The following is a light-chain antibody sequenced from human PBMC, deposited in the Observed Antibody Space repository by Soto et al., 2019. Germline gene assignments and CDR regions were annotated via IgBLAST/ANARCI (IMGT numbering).Light chain of an antibody. J-gene: IGLJ1*01. Sequence: QSALTQPPSASGSPGQSVTISCTGTSSDVGAYNYVSWYQQYPGKAPKLIIYEVTKRPSGVPDRFSGSKSGNTASLTVSGLQAEDDGYYYCSSYAGDKNVFGTGTKLTVL. CDR1: SSDVGAYNY. CDR3: SSYAGDKNV. V-gene: IGLV2-8*01. CDR2: EVT.